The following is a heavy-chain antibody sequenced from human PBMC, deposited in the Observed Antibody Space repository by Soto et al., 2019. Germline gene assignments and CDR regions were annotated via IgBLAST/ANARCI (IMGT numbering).Heavy chain of an antibody. D-gene: IGHD2-8*01. Sequence: GASVKVSCKASGYTFSRYGISWVRPAPGQGLEWMGWVSGYNGDTKYAQKVQGRVTMTIDTSTYTAYMELRSLTSDDTAKYYCAKNGQPPYYYYGMDVWGQGTTVTVSS. J-gene: IGHJ6*02. V-gene: IGHV1-18*01. CDR3: AKNGQPPYYYYGMDV. CDR1: GYTFSRYG. CDR2: VSGYNGDT.